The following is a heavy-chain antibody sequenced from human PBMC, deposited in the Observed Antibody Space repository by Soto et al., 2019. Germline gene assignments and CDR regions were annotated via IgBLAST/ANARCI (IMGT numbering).Heavy chain of an antibody. CDR1: GYTFTDYG. D-gene: IGHD3-3*01. CDR3: ATVIRFLEAYYFDY. J-gene: IGHJ4*02. CDR2: ITAFNGNT. V-gene: IGHV1-18*01. Sequence: ASVKVSCKASGYTFTDYGISWVRQAPGQGLQWMGWITAFNGNTKYAQQFQGRVTMTTDTSTSTAYMELSSLRSEDTAVYYCATVIRFLEAYYFDYWGQGTLVTVSS.